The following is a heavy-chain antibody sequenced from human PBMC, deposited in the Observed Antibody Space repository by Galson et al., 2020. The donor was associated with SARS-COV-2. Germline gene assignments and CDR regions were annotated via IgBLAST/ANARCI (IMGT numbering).Heavy chain of an antibody. CDR1: GGTFSSYA. Sequence: SVTVSCKASGGTFSSYAISWVRQAPGQGLEWMGGIIPLLGIANYSQKFQGRVTITADKSTSTAYMELSSLRSEDTAVYYCAGPSGMVAGYYYDMDVWGKGTTVTVSS. CDR3: AGPSGMVAGYYYDMDV. CDR2: IIPLLGIA. D-gene: IGHD2-15*01. J-gene: IGHJ6*03. V-gene: IGHV1-69*10.